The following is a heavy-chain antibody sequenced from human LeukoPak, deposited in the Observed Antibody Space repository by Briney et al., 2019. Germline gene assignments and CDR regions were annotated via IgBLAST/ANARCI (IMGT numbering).Heavy chain of an antibody. CDR3: ARDRSVSSGWSQDGMDV. V-gene: IGHV3-30-3*01. CDR2: IPYDGSNK. J-gene: IGHJ6*02. D-gene: IGHD6-19*01. Sequence: GRSLRLSCAASGFTFSSYAMHWVRQAPGKGLEWVAVIPYDGSNKYYADSVKGRFTISRDNSKNTLYLQMNSLRAEDTAVYYCARDRSVSSGWSQDGMDVWGQGTTVTVSS. CDR1: GFTFSSYA.